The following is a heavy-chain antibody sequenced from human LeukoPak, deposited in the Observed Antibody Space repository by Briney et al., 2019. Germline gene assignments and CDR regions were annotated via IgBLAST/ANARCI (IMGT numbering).Heavy chain of an antibody. V-gene: IGHV3-30*15. J-gene: IGHJ4*02. D-gene: IGHD4-23*01. CDR2: TSYDGNKK. Sequence: PGRSLRLSCAASGFTLTYYAMHWVRQAPGKGLEWVAVTSYDGNKKYYADSVKGRFTISIDSSKNTLYLQMSSLRAEDTAVYYCARSSYDYGGIEGPFDYWGQGTLVTVSS. CDR3: ARSSYDYGGIEGPFDY. CDR1: GFTLTYYA.